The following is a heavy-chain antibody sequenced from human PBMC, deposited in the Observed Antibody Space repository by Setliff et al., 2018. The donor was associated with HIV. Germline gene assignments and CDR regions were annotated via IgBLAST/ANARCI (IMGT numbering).Heavy chain of an antibody. D-gene: IGHD6-19*01. CDR2: INAGDDNT. V-gene: IGHV1-3*01. CDR1: GYTFSTNA. J-gene: IGHJ4*02. Sequence: EASVKVSCKAFGYTFSTNAIHWVRQAPGQRLEWMGYINAGDDNTRYSEKFQGRVTITRDTSANTAYMELSSLRSEDTAVYYCARGSCSGCYLSDYWGLGTLATVSS. CDR3: ARGSCSGCYLSDY.